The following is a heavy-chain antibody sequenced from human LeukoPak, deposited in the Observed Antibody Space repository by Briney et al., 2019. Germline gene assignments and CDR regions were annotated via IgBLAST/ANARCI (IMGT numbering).Heavy chain of an antibody. CDR1: GDSISSSNW. CDR3: ARGYDFWSGYYPYYFDY. Sequence: SETLSLTCAVSGDSISSSNWWTWVRQPPGKGLEWIGQIYHGGSTNYSPSLKSRVTISVDKSKNLFSLRLTPVTAADTAVYYCARGYDFWSGYYPYYFDYWGRGTLVTVSS. D-gene: IGHD3-3*01. V-gene: IGHV4-4*02. J-gene: IGHJ4*02. CDR2: IYHGGST.